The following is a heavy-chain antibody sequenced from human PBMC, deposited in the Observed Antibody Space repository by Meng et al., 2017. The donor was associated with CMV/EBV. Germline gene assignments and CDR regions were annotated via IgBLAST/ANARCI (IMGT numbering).Heavy chain of an antibody. Sequence: SETLSLTCAISGDSVSSNSAAWNWIRQSPSRGLEWLGRTYYRSKWYNDYAVSVKSRITINPDTSKNQFSLQLNSVTPEDTAVYYCAREGEVTIFGVVIYYYYGMDVWGQGTTVTVSS. CDR2: TYYRSKWYN. J-gene: IGHJ6*02. CDR3: AREGEVTIFGVVIYYYYGMDV. V-gene: IGHV6-1*01. D-gene: IGHD3-3*01. CDR1: GDSVSSNSAA.